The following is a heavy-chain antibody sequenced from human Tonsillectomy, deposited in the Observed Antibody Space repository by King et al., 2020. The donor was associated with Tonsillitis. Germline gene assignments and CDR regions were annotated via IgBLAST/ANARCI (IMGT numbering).Heavy chain of an antibody. CDR3: TTDYDFWSGDYIGDY. CDR1: GFTFSDAW. CDR2: IKSKINGGPT. J-gene: IGHJ4*02. Sequence: VQLVESGGGLVKPGGSLRLSCVASGFTFSDAWMSWVRQAPGKGLEWLGRIKSKINGGPTDYAPPGKGRLTISREDSKKTLYLQMNSLKTDDTAVYYCTTDYDFWSGDYIGDYWGQGTLVTVSS. V-gene: IGHV3-15*01. D-gene: IGHD3-3*01.